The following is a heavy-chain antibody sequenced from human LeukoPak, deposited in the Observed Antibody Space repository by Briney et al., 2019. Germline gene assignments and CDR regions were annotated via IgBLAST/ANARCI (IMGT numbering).Heavy chain of an antibody. V-gene: IGHV3-11*05. CDR3: TTVGPRYCGGDCYYY. Sequence: KPGRSLRLSCAASGFTFSDSSMSWIRQAPGKGLEWLSYISSNSYTNYADSVKGRFTISRDNAKNSLYLQMNSLRAEDTAVYYCTTVGPRYCGGDCYYYWGQGTLVTVSS. CDR1: GFTFSDSS. J-gene: IGHJ4*02. CDR2: ISSNSYT. D-gene: IGHD2-21*02.